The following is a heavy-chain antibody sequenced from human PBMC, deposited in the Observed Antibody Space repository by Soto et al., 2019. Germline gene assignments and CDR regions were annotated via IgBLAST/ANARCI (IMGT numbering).Heavy chain of an antibody. V-gene: IGHV1-46*01. CDR3: ARDLAAAAY. D-gene: IGHD6-13*01. CDR1: GYIFTNYY. CDR2: INPLPTSGST. J-gene: IGHJ4*02. Sequence: ASVKVSCKASGYIFTNYYIHWVRQAPGQGLEWMAIINPLPTSGSTNYAQKFQGRVAVTRDTSTSTVYLELSSLRSDDTAVYYCARDLAAAAYWGQGTLVTVSS.